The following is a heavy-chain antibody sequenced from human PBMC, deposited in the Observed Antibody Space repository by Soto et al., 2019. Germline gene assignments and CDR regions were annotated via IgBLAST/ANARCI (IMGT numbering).Heavy chain of an antibody. CDR3: AREAHCSSTSCYPWPYYYYGMDV. V-gene: IGHV4-31*03. J-gene: IGHJ6*02. D-gene: IGHD2-2*01. CDR1: GGSISSGGYY. Sequence: QVQLQESGPGLVKPSQTLSLTCTVSGGSISSGGYYWSWIRQHPGKGLEWIGYIYYSGSTYYNPSLKSRVTISVDTSKNQFSLKLSSVTAADTAVYYCAREAHCSSTSCYPWPYYYYGMDVWGQGTTVTVSS. CDR2: IYYSGST.